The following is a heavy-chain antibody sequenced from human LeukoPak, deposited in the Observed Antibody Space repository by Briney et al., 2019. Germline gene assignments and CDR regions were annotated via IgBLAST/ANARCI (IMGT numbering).Heavy chain of an antibody. Sequence: ASVKVSCKASGGTFSSYAISWVRQAPGQGLEWMGTIIPILGIANYAQKFQGRVTITADKSTSTAYMELSSLRSEDTAVYYCAREYGRYCSGGSCYSGYFDYWGQGTLVTVSS. CDR2: IIPILGIA. V-gene: IGHV1-69*04. J-gene: IGHJ4*02. CDR1: GGTFSSYA. CDR3: AREYGRYCSGGSCYSGYFDY. D-gene: IGHD2-15*01.